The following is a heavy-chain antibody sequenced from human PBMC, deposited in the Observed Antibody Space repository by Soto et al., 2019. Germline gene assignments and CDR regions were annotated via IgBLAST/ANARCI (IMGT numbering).Heavy chain of an antibody. J-gene: IGHJ5*02. Sequence: SETLSLTSTVSGRTISSSSYYWGCIRQPPGKRLEWSGCIYYSGSTYYNPSLKSRVTISVDTSKNQFSLKLSSVTAADTAVYYCARHRTGYYYGSGSYYGSPNWFDPWGQGTLVTVSS. V-gene: IGHV4-39*01. CDR2: IYYSGST. D-gene: IGHD3-10*01. CDR3: ARHRTGYYYGSGSYYGSPNWFDP. CDR1: GRTISSSSYY.